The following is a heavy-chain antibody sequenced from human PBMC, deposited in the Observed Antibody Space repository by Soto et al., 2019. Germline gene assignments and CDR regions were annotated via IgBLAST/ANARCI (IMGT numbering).Heavy chain of an antibody. Sequence: GGSLRLSCAASGFTFSSYSMNWVRQAPGKGLEWVSYISKSGSAIYYADSVKGRFTISRDNAKDSLYLQMDSLRAEDTAVYYCASGNYGSGIDSWGQGTLVTVSS. J-gene: IGHJ4*02. V-gene: IGHV3-48*01. D-gene: IGHD3-10*01. CDR2: ISKSGSAI. CDR1: GFTFSSYS. CDR3: ASGNYGSGIDS.